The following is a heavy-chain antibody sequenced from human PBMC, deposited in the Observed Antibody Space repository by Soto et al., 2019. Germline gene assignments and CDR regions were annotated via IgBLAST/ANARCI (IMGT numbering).Heavy chain of an antibody. CDR2: ISYDGSNK. D-gene: IGHD3-22*01. J-gene: IGHJ6*02. V-gene: IGHV3-30-3*01. CDR3: AREITMIVARYYYYGMDV. Sequence: XGSLRLSCAASGFTFSSYAVHWVRQAPGKGLEWVAVISYDGSNKYYADSVKGRFTISRDNSKNTLYLQMNSLRAEDTAVYYCAREITMIVARYYYYGMDVWGQGTTVTVSS. CDR1: GFTFSSYA.